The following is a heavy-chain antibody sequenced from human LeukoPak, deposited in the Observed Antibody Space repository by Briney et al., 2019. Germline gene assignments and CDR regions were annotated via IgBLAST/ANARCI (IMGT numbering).Heavy chain of an antibody. D-gene: IGHD2-15*01. CDR1: GFTFNSYW. J-gene: IGHJ4*02. CDR3: AKGGSGGSWARIDY. CDR2: INDDGSST. Sequence: GGSLRLSCAASGFTFNSYWLHWVRQAPGKGLLWVSRINDDGSSTSYADSVKGRFTISRDNSRNTLYLQMNSVRAEDTAVYYCAKGGSGGSWARIDYWGQGTLVTVSS. V-gene: IGHV3-74*01.